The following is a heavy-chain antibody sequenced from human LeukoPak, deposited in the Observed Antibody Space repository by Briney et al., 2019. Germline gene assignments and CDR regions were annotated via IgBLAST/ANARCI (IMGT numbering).Heavy chain of an antibody. Sequence: PSETLSLTCTVSGYSISSGYYWGWIRQPPGKGLEWIGSIYYSGSTYYNPSLKSRVTMSVDTSKNQFSLELSSVTAADTAVYYCARDFSGYDFGYWGQGTLVTVSS. D-gene: IGHD5-12*01. CDR2: IYYSGST. V-gene: IGHV4-38-2*02. CDR1: GYSISSGYY. J-gene: IGHJ4*02. CDR3: ARDFSGYDFGY.